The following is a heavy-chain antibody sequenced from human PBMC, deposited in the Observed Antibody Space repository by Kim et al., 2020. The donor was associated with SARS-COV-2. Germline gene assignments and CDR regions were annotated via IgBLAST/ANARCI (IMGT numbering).Heavy chain of an antibody. CDR3: GRFGGGSWL. V-gene: IGHV3-74*01. CDR1: GFTFSSHW. J-gene: IGHJ4*02. Sequence: GGSLRLSCAASGFTFSSHWMHWARQAPGKGLVWVSQIDEDGTRTTYADSVKVRFTISRDNAKNTLYLQMNSLTTEDTAVYYCGRFGGGSWLWGQGTLVTVSS. CDR2: IDEDGTRT. D-gene: IGHD3-10*01.